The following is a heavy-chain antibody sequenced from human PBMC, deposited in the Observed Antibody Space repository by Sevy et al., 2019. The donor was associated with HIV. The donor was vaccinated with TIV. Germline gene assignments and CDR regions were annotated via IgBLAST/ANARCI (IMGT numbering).Heavy chain of an antibody. CDR2: ISTGSTYT. J-gene: IGHJ4*02. V-gene: IGHV3-11*06. CDR1: GFTFSDYY. CDR3: ATATLLRAPSDY. D-gene: IGHD3-22*01. Sequence: RGSLRLSCVASGFTFSDYYMSWIRQAPGKGLEWVSYISTGSTYTNYADSVKGRFTVSRDNSENSLYLQMNSLRAEDTAVYYCATATLLRAPSDYWGQGTLVTVSS.